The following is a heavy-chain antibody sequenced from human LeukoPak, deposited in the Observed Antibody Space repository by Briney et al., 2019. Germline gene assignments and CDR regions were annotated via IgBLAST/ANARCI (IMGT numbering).Heavy chain of an antibody. V-gene: IGHV3-23*01. Sequence: GGSLRLSCAASGFTFSSYAMSWVRQAPGKGLEWVSAISGSSGSTYYADSVKGRFTISRDNSKHTLYLQMNSLRAEDTAVYYCARRKAVAGPTYYFDYWGQGTLVTVSS. CDR1: GFTFSSYA. CDR3: ARRKAVAGPTYYFDY. D-gene: IGHD6-19*01. CDR2: ISGSSGST. J-gene: IGHJ4*02.